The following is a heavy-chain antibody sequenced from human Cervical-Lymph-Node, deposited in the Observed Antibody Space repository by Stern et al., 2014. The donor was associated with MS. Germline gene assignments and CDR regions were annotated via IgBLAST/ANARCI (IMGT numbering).Heavy chain of an antibody. V-gene: IGHV3-33*01. D-gene: IGHD6-13*01. Sequence: QVQLVESGGGVVQSGRSLRLSCAASGFIFSNSGMHWVRQAPGKGLEWGAFIWYDGSNKYYAESVKGRFTISRDNSNNTLYLQMNSLRAEDTAVYFCARDWDSSSPVYLDYWGQGTLVIVSS. CDR3: ARDWDSSSPVYLDY. CDR2: IWYDGSNK. CDR1: GFIFSNSG. J-gene: IGHJ4*02.